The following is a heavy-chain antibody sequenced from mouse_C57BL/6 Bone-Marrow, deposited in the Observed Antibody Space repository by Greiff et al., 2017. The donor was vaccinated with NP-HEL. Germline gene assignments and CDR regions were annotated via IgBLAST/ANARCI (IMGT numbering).Heavy chain of an antibody. V-gene: IGHV1-81*01. J-gene: IGHJ1*03. CDR2: IYPRSGNT. CDR3: ARTTPLYGNYGSYGYFDV. CDR1: GYTFTSYG. Sequence: QVHVKQSGAELARPGASVKLSCKASGYTFTSYGISRVKQRTGQGLEWIGEIYPRSGNTYYNEKFKGKATLTADKSSSTAYMELRSLTSDDSAVYFWARTTPLYGNYGSYGYFDVGGTGTTVTVSS. D-gene: IGHD2-1*01.